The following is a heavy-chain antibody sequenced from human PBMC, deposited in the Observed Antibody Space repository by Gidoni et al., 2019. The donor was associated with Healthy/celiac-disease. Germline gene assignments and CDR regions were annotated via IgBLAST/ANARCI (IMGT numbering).Heavy chain of an antibody. CDR1: GFTVSSNY. Sequence: EVQLVESGGGLIQPGGSLSLSCAASGFTVSSNYMSWVRQAPGKGLEWVSVIYSGGSTYYADSVKGRFTISRDNSKNTLYLQMNSLRAEDTAVYYCARVPQHDILTGYYFDYWGQGTLVTVSS. CDR3: ARVPQHDILTGYYFDY. CDR2: IYSGGST. J-gene: IGHJ4*02. D-gene: IGHD3-9*01. V-gene: IGHV3-53*01.